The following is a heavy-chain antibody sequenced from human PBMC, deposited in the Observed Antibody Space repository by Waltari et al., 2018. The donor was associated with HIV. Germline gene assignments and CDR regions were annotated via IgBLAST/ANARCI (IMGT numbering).Heavy chain of an antibody. V-gene: IGHV4-59*01. CDR2: IYHSGYS. D-gene: IGHD5-18*01. J-gene: IGHJ3*01. CDR3: ARGDAPMVHSPSDPFHF. CDR1: GGSISTYY. Sequence: VQLQESGPGLVTPSETLSLTCPVSGGSISTYYSHWIRQSPGKGLEWIGFIYHSGYSNSNPSLKSRVTMSVDTSQTKFSLTLNSVTTADTAIYYCARGDAPMVHSPSDPFHFWGQGTLVAVSS.